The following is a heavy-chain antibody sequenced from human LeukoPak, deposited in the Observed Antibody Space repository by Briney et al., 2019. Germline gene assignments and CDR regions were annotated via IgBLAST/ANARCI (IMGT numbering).Heavy chain of an antibody. CDR1: GFTFSSYG. D-gene: IGHD5-24*01. V-gene: IGHV3-30*02. CDR3: AKDSKRWLLLLAGSDY. J-gene: IGHJ4*02. Sequence: PGGSLRLSCAASGFTFSSYGMHWIRQPPGKGLEWVAFIRYDGSNKYYADSMKGRFTTSRANSKNTPYMQMNILRAEATAVYYCAKDSKRWLLLLAGSDYWGQGTVVRVFS. CDR2: IRYDGSNK.